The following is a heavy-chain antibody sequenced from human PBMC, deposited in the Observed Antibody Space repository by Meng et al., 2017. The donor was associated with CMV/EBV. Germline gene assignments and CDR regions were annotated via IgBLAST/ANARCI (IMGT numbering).Heavy chain of an antibody. V-gene: IGHV3-23*01. CDR3: ARAAGPRLLRWPGADAFDI. J-gene: IGHJ3*02. CDR1: GFTFSSYA. Sequence: GESLKISCAASGFTFSSYAMSWVRQAPGKGLEWVSAISGSGGSTYYADSVKGRFTISRDNSKNTLYLQMNSLRSEDTAVYYCARAAGPRLLRWPGADAFDIWGQGTMVTVSS. CDR2: ISGSGGST. D-gene: IGHD4-23*01.